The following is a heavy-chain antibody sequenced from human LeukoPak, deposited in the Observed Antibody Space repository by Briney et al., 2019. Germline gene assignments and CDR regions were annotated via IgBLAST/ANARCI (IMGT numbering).Heavy chain of an antibody. Sequence: SETLSLTCAVYGGSFSGYYWSWIRQPPGKGLEWIGEINHSGSTNYNPSLKSRVTISVDTSKNQFSLKLSSVTAADTAVYYCVRRRWLRSYYMDVWGKGTTVTVSS. CDR1: GGSFSGYY. D-gene: IGHD5-12*01. CDR2: INHSGST. J-gene: IGHJ6*03. CDR3: VRRRWLRSYYMDV. V-gene: IGHV4-34*01.